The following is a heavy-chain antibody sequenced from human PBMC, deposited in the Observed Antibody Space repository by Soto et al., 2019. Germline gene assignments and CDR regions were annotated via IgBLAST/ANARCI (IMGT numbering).Heavy chain of an antibody. D-gene: IGHD3-10*01. J-gene: IGHJ4*02. CDR3: AKIEILWFGESNNIDY. V-gene: IGHV3-53*01. CDR2: IYSGGST. Sequence: PGGSLRLSCAASGFTVSSNYMSWVRQAPGKGLEWVSAIYSGGSTYYADSVKGRFTISRDNSKNTLYLQMNSLRAEDTAVYYCAKIEILWFGESNNIDYWGQGTLVTVSS. CDR1: GFTVSSNY.